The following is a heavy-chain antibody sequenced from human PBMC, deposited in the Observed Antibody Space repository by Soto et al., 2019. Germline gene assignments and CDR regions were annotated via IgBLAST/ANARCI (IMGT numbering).Heavy chain of an antibody. V-gene: IGHV1-46*03. CDR3: ARDRKPAHSGSYLPPDY. D-gene: IGHD3-10*01. CDR2: INPSGGST. Sequence: QVQLVQSGAEVKKPGASVKVSCKASGYTFTSYYMHWVRQAPGQGLEWMGIINPSGGSTSYAQKFQGRVTMTRDTSTSTVYMELSSLRSEDTAVYYCARDRKPAHSGSYLPPDYWGQGTLVTVSS. CDR1: GYTFTSYY. J-gene: IGHJ4*02.